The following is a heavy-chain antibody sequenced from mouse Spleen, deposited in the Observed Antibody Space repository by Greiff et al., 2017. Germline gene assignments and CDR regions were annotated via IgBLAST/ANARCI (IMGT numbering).Heavy chain of an antibody. CDR1: GFTFTSYC. CDR2: INPSSGYT. Sequence: VQLQQSGAELAKPGASVKLSCTASGFTFTSYCMPWVKQRPGQGLEWIGYINPSSGYTKYNQKFKDKATLTADKSSSTAYMQLSSLTYEDAAVYYGTRSPVPDDWGEGTTLTVSS. J-gene: IGHJ2*01. CDR3: TRSPVPDD. V-gene: IGHV1-7*01.